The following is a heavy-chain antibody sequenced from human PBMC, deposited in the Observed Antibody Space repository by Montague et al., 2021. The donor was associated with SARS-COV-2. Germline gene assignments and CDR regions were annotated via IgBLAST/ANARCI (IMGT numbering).Heavy chain of an antibody. CDR2: IYHSGST. CDR3: ARRAVGYCSGGSGEEGFDP. V-gene: IGHV4-59*08. J-gene: IGHJ5*02. CDR1: GGSISSYY. Sequence: SETLSLTCTVSGGSISSYYWSWIRQPPGKGLEWIGYIYHSGSTNYNPSLKGGVTISVDTSKNQFSLKLSSVTAADTAVYYCARRAVGYCSGGSGEEGFDPWGQGTLVTVSS. D-gene: IGHD2-15*01.